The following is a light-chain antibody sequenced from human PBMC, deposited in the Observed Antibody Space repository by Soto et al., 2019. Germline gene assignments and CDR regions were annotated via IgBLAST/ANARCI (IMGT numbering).Light chain of an antibody. CDR3: SSYAGSNNLV. V-gene: IGLV2-8*01. CDR2: EVN. Sequence: QSALTQPPSASGSPGQSVTISCTGTSSAVGGFNYVSWYQQHPGKAPKLMLYEVNKRPSGIPDRFSGSKSGNTASLAVSGLQAEDEADYYCSSYAGSNNLVFGGGTNLTVL. CDR1: SSAVGGFNY. J-gene: IGLJ2*01.